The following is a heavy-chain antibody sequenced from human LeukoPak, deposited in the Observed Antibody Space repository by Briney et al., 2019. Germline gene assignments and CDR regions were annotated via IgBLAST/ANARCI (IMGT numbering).Heavy chain of an antibody. D-gene: IGHD2-15*01. CDR1: GFTFSNYW. CDR2: IKSDGSRT. V-gene: IGHV3-74*01. J-gene: IGHJ4*02. CDR3: ARELPFDY. Sequence: GGSLRLSCAVSGFTFSNYWMHWVRQAPGKGLVWVSRIKSDGSRTDYADSVKGRFTISRDNAKNTLYLQMNSLRAEDTAVYYCARELPFDYWGQGTLVTVSS.